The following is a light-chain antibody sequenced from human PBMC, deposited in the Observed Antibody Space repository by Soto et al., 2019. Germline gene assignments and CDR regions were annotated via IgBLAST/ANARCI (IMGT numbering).Light chain of an antibody. Sequence: QSVLTQPASASGTPGQTVTISCSGSTSNIGGNTVNWYQLLQATAPKLLINGNNQRPSGVPYRFSGSKSGTSASLAISRLQAEDEASYYCAAWDDSLNAVTFGGGTKLTVL. CDR3: AAWDDSLNAVT. J-gene: IGLJ2*01. CDR1: TSNIGGNT. V-gene: IGLV1-44*01. CDR2: GNN.